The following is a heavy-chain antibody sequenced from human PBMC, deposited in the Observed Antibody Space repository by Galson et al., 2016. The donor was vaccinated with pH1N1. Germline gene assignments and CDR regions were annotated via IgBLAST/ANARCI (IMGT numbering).Heavy chain of an antibody. CDR2: IYPGDSDT. D-gene: IGHD5/OR15-5a*01. V-gene: IGHV5-51*01. CDR3: ASRLGSSWSFDM. J-gene: IGHJ3*02. Sequence: QSGAEVKKPGESLKISCKGPGYTYWIAWVRQMHGKGLELMGIIYPGDSDTTYSPSFQGQVTISADKSISTAYLQWSSLKASDTAMYYCASRLGSSWSFDMWGQGTMVTVSS. CDR1: GYTYW.